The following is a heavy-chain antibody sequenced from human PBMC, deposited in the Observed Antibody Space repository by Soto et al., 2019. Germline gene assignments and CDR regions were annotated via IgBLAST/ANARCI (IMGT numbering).Heavy chain of an antibody. CDR3: VRDQSATEMAFGY. V-gene: IGHV3-53*01. CDR2: IYTGGDT. Sequence: GGSLRLSCAASGFAVSSNYMSWVRQAPGKGLEWVSIIYTGGDTYYADSVKDRFTISRDNFKNTLDLQMYSLRVEDTAMYYCVRDQSATEMAFGYWGQGTLVTVSS. CDR1: GFAVSSNY. D-gene: IGHD3-3*01. J-gene: IGHJ4*02.